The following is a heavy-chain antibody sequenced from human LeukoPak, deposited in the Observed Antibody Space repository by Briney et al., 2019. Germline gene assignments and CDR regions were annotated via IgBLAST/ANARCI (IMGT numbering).Heavy chain of an antibody. CDR3: TRANYGEPDH. V-gene: IGHV3-72*01. Sequence: GGSLRLSCAASGFTFSDHYMDWVRQAPGKGLEWVGRSSYKTKSFSTDYAASVKGRFTISRDDSKNSLYLQMNSLKTEDTAVYYCTRANYGEPDHWGQGTLVTVSS. CDR2: SSYKTKSFST. D-gene: IGHD4-17*01. J-gene: IGHJ4*02. CDR1: GFTFSDHY.